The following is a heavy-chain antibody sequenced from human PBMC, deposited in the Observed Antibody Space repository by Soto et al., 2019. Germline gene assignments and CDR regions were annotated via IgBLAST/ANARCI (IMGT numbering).Heavy chain of an antibody. Sequence: SETLSLTCAVYGGSFSGYYWSWIRQPPGKGLEWIGEINHSGSTNYNPSLKSRVTISVDTSKNQFSLKLSSVTAADTAVYYCASKFRAPYYYGSGKRDVWGQGTTVTVSS. J-gene: IGHJ6*02. D-gene: IGHD3-10*01. CDR2: INHSGST. CDR3: ASKFRAPYYYGSGKRDV. CDR1: GGSFSGYY. V-gene: IGHV4-34*01.